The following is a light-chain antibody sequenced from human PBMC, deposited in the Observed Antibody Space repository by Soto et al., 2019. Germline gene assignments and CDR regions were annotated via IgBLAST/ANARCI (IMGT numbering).Light chain of an antibody. CDR1: QGISSS. CDR3: QQRSNWPLT. CDR2: DAS. J-gene: IGKJ4*01. V-gene: IGKV3-11*01. Sequence: EIVLTQSPATLSLSPGERATLSCRASQGISSSLAWYQQKPGQAPRLLIYDASNRATGIPARFSGSGSETDFTLTISSLEPEDFAVYYCQQRSNWPLTFGGGTKVEIK.